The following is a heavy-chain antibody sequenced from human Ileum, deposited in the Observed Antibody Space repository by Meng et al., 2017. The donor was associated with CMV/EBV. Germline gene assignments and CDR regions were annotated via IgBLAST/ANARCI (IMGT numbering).Heavy chain of an antibody. CDR2: IYSGGSA. V-gene: IGHV3-53*01. J-gene: IGHJ4*02. CDR1: GFSVSSNY. Sequence: GSLRLSCAASGFSVSSNYMTWVRQAPGKGLEWVSVIYSGGSAAYAESVKGRFTISRDNSMNTVYLQMNSLRVEDTAVYYCARSLSNWNYAGFDYWGQGTLVTVSS. CDR3: ARSLSNWNYAGFDY. D-gene: IGHD1-7*01.